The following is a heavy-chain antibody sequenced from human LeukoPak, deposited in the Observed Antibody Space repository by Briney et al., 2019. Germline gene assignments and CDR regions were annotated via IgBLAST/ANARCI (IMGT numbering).Heavy chain of an antibody. Sequence: PGGSLRLSCAASGFTFSNYGMHWVRQAPGKGLEWVAVISYDGSNKYYADSVKGRFTISRDNSKNTLYLQMNSLRAEDTAVYYCAKDRGYSDYWGQGTLVTVSS. V-gene: IGHV3-30*18. CDR3: AKDRGYSDY. J-gene: IGHJ4*02. CDR2: ISYDGSNK. CDR1: GFTFSNYG.